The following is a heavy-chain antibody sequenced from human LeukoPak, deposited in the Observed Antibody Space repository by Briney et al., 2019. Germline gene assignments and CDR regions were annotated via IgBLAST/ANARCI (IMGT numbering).Heavy chain of an antibody. CDR2: IYYSGST. CDR3: ARGQVRGIIPNWFDP. CDR1: GGSISSSNYY. D-gene: IGHD3-10*01. Sequence: SETLSLTCTVSGGSISSSNYYWGWIRQPPGKGLEWTGSIYYSGSTYYNPSLKSRGTISVDTSKNQFSLKLTSVTASDTAVYYCARGQVRGIIPNWFDPWGQGTLVTVSS. J-gene: IGHJ5*02. V-gene: IGHV4-39*01.